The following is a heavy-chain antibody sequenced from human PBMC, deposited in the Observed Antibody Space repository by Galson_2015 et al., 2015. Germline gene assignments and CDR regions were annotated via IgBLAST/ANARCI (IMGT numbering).Heavy chain of an antibody. CDR3: ARCAGQIDY. Sequence: CAISGDSVSSDTGAWNWIRQSPSRGLEWLGGTYFRSKWFNEYAVSVKGRITINPDTSKNQFSLQLNSVTPEDTAVYYCARCAGQIDYWGQGTLVTVSS. CDR1: GDSVSSDTGA. V-gene: IGHV6-1*01. J-gene: IGHJ4*02. CDR2: TYFRSKWFN.